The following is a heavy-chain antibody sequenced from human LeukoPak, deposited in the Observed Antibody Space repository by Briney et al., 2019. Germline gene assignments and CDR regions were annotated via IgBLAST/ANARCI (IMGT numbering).Heavy chain of an antibody. CDR2: IIPIFGTA. Sequence: ASVKVSCKASGGTFSSYAISWVRQAPGQGLEWMGGIIPIFGTANYAQKFQGRVTITADESTSTAYMELSSLRSEDTAVYYCARGYSSSPPRWAFDYWGQGTPATVSS. D-gene: IGHD6-13*01. J-gene: IGHJ4*02. CDR1: GGTFSSYA. CDR3: ARGYSSSPPRWAFDY. V-gene: IGHV1-69*01.